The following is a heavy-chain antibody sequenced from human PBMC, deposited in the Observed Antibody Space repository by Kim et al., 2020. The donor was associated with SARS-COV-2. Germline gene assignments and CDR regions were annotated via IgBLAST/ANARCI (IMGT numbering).Heavy chain of an antibody. J-gene: IGHJ4*02. D-gene: IGHD3-10*01. CDR3: AKPYYYGSGSPFDY. Sequence: ADSVKGRFTISRDNSKNTLYLQMNSLRAEDTAVYYCAKPYYYGSGSPFDYWGQGTLVTVSS. V-gene: IGHV3-23*01.